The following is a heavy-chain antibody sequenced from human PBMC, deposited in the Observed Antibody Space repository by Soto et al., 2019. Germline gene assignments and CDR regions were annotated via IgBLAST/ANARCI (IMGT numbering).Heavy chain of an antibody. CDR3: AGLSSSSEGYFYYYYMDV. CDR2: INHSGST. V-gene: IGHV4-34*01. Sequence: SETLSLTCAVYGGSFSGYYWSWIRQPPGKGLEWIGEINHSGSTNYNPSLKSRVTISVDTSKNQFSLKLSSVTAADTAVYYCAGLSSSSEGYFYYYYMDVWGKGTTVTVSS. D-gene: IGHD6-6*01. CDR1: GGSFSGYY. J-gene: IGHJ6*03.